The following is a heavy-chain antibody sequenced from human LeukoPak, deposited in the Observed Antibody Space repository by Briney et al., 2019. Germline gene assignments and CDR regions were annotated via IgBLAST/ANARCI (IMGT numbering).Heavy chain of an antibody. CDR2: INPNSGGT. J-gene: IGHJ5*02. CDR1: GYTFTGYY. D-gene: IGHD2-2*01. Sequence: ASVKVSCKASGYTFTGYYMHWVRQAPGQGLEWMGWINPNSGGTNYAQKLQGRVTMTTDTSTSTAYMELRSLRSDDTAVYYCARVLDIVVVPAQSFDPWGQGTLVTVSS. CDR3: ARVLDIVVVPAQSFDP. V-gene: IGHV1-2*02.